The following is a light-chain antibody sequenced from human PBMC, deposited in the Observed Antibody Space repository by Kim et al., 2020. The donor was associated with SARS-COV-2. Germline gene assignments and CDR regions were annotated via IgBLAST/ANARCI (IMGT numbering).Light chain of an antibody. J-gene: IGKJ2*01. CDR3: QHYSRFPYT. V-gene: IGKV1-5*03. CDR2: LAS. Sequence: GDRVTITCRASENIGTWLAWYQQNPGRAPSLLIYLASTLESGVPSRFSGTGSGTEFSLSITSLQPDDFATYYCQHYSRFPYTFGQGTKLEI. CDR1: ENIGTW.